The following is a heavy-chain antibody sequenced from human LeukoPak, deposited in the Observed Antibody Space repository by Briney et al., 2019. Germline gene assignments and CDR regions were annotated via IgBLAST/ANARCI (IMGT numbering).Heavy chain of an antibody. CDR3: ARDGAAAGLYFDL. Sequence: GGSLRLSCAVSGFTFSSYWMNWVRQAPGKGLEWVASIRLDGGEKSYVDSVKGRFAISRDNTKNSLYLQMSSLRAEDTAVYFCARDGAAAGLYFDLWGQGTLVTVSS. V-gene: IGHV3-7*01. CDR2: IRLDGGEK. D-gene: IGHD6-13*01. CDR1: GFTFSSYW. J-gene: IGHJ4*01.